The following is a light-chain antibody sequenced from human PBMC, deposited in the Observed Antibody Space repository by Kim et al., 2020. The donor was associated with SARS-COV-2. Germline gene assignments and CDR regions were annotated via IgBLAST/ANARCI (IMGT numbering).Light chain of an antibody. CDR2: DAS. Sequence: DIVMTQSPATLSVSPGERATLSCRVSQSVATNLAWYQQKPGQSPRLVIYDASTRATGISARFSGSGSGTEFTLTISSLQSEDFAVYYCQHYTNWPLSVGGGTKVEIK. V-gene: IGKV3-15*01. CDR1: QSVATN. J-gene: IGKJ4*01. CDR3: QHYTNWPLS.